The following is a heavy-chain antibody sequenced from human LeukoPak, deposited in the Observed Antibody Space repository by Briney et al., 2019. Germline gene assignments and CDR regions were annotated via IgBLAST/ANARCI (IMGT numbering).Heavy chain of an antibody. Sequence: GGSLRLSCAAPGFIFSSYAMTWVRQAPRKGLGWVSTVGSSGTITYYADSVKGRFTISRDNSNNTLYLQMNSLRAEDTAVYYCAKDRSSGGSCYNFWGQGTLVTASS. CDR2: VGSSGTIT. J-gene: IGHJ4*02. CDR3: AKDRSSGGSCYNF. CDR1: GFIFSSYA. V-gene: IGHV3-23*01. D-gene: IGHD2-15*01.